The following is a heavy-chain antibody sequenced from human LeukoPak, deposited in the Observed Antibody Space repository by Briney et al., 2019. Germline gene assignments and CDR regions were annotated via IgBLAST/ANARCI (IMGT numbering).Heavy chain of an antibody. CDR1: GGSISSSTYY. J-gene: IGHJ5*02. CDR2: IYYSGST. V-gene: IGHV4-39*02. D-gene: IGHD3-10*01. CDR3: ARDRSYFLGWFDP. Sequence: SETLSLACTVSGGSISSSTYYWGWIRQPPGKGLEWIGSIYYSGSTYYNPSLKSRVTISVDTANNQFSLKLSSVTAADTAVYYCARDRSYFLGWFDPWGRGTLVTVSS.